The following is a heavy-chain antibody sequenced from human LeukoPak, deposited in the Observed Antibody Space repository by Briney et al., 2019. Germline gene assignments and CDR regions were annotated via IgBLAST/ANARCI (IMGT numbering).Heavy chain of an antibody. J-gene: IGHJ4*02. CDR3: ARGRSYFDY. CDR1: GGSFSGYY. CDR2: INHSGST. Sequence: PSETLSLTCAVYGGSFSGYYWSWIRQPTGKGLEWIGEINHSGSTNYNPSLKSRVTISVDTSKNQFSLKLSSVTAADTAVYYCARGRSYFDYWGQGTLVTVSS. V-gene: IGHV4-34*01.